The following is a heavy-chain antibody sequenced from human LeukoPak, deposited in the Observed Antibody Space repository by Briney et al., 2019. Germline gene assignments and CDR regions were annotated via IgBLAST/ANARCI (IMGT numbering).Heavy chain of an antibody. CDR1: GFTFSSYA. CDR3: AKDEITMVRGVMEWGVDY. J-gene: IGHJ4*02. D-gene: IGHD3-10*01. V-gene: IGHV3-23*01. Sequence: QSGGSLRLSCAASGFTFSSYAMSWVRQAPGKGLEWVSAISGSGGSTYYADSVKGRFTISRDNSKNTLYLQMNSLRAEDTAVYYCAKDEITMVRGVMEWGVDYWGQGTLVTVSS. CDR2: ISGSGGST.